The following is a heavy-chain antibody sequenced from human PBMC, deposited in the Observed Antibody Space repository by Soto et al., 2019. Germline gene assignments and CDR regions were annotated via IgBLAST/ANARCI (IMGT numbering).Heavy chain of an antibody. CDR2: IYHSGST. CDR3: ARERGGFGEGGYYYGMDV. CDR1: GGSISSSNW. J-gene: IGHJ6*02. D-gene: IGHD3-10*01. Sequence: QVQLQESGPGLVKPSGTLSLTCAVSGGSISSSNWWSWVRQPPGKGMEWIGEIYHSGSTNYNPSLKSRVTISVDKSKNQFSMKLSSVTAADTAVYYCARERGGFGEGGYYYGMDVWGQGTTVTVSS. V-gene: IGHV4-4*02.